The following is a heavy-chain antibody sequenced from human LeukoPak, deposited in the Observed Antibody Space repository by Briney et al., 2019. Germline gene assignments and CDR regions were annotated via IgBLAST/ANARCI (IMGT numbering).Heavy chain of an antibody. V-gene: IGHV3-23*01. CDR2: ISSSGTNT. D-gene: IGHD2/OR15-2a*01. J-gene: IGHJ5*02. CDR3: ARDPRNKGLDP. CDR1: GFTFSSYA. Sequence: GGSLRLSCVASGFTFSSYAMSWVRQAPGKGLEWVSGISSSGTNTYYADSVKGRFTISRDNSKHTLFLHMSSLRAEDTAVYYCARDPRNKGLDPWGQGTLVTVSS.